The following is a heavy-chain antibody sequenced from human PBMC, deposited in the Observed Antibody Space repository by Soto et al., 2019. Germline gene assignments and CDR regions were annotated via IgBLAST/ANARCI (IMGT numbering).Heavy chain of an antibody. J-gene: IGHJ4*02. D-gene: IGHD3-16*01. CDR3: ASYGGASSTCDS. Sequence: QVQLQESGPGLVKPSQTLSLTCTVSGASISSGGYYWSWIRQHPGEALEWIAYLYYSGSTYYNPSLRSRVTISVDTSKSHFSLKLNSVTAADTAVYYCASYGGASSTCDSWGQGSLVTVSS. CDR2: LYYSGST. CDR1: GASISSGGYY. V-gene: IGHV4-31*03.